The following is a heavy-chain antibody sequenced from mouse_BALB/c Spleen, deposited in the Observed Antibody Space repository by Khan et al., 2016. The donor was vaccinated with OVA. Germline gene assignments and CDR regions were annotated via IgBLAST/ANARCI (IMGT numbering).Heavy chain of an antibody. J-gene: IGHJ1*01. D-gene: IGHD1-2*01. CDR3: TRRDYYAYNWYFDV. CDR2: FNPNNGGT. Sequence: AQLKQSGPELVKPGASVKISCKTSGYTFTEYTMHWVKQSHGKSLEWIGRFNPNNGGTSYNQKFKGRATLTVDESSSTAYMELRSLTSEDSAVYYCTRRDYYAYNWYFDVWGAGTTVTVSS. CDR1: GYTFTEYT. V-gene: IGHV1-22*01.